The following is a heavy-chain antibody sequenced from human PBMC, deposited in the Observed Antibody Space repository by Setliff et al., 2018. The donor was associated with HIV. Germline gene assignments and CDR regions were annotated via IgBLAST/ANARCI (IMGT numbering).Heavy chain of an antibody. CDR1: GDSISSGSYF. CDR2: IYYTGFA. Sequence: SETLSLTCSVSGDSISSGSYFWGWIRQTPGKGLEWIGNIYYTGFAYYNPSLKSRVTMSLDTSKKHFSLKLKSVTAADTAVYYCALTGHRLLRGYMDVWGKGTTVTVSS. J-gene: IGHJ6*03. D-gene: IGHD2-15*01. CDR3: ALTGHRLLRGYMDV. V-gene: IGHV4-39*07.